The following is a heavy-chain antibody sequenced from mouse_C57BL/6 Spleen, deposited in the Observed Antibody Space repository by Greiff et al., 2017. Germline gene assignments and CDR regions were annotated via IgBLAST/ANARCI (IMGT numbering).Heavy chain of an antibody. CDR1: GYTFTSYW. CDR2: IDPSDSYT. J-gene: IGHJ2*01. D-gene: IGHD1-1*01. CDR3: SRGGVTTVVAPFDY. V-gene: IGHV1-50*01. Sequence: QVQLQQPGAELVKPGASVKLSCKASGYTFTSYWMQWVKQRPGQGLEWIGEIDPSDSYTNYNQKFKGKATLTVSTSSSTAYMQLRSLTSEDSAVYYCSRGGVTTVVAPFDYWGQGTTLTVSS.